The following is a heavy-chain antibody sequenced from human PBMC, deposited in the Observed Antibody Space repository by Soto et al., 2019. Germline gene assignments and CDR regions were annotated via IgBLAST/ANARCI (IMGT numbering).Heavy chain of an antibody. J-gene: IGHJ5*02. V-gene: IGHV4-39*01. CDR3: ARPQGSTSMYHWFGP. CDR2: IYYTGKT. Sequence: SETLSLTCTVSGGSISTPYYYWGWIRQPPGKGLEWIGSIYYTGKTYYNPSLKSRVAISVDTSKNQFSLLLTTVTAAATAVYYCARPQGSTSMYHWFGPWGQGPMFAVAS. D-gene: IGHD3-10*01. CDR1: GGSISTPYYY.